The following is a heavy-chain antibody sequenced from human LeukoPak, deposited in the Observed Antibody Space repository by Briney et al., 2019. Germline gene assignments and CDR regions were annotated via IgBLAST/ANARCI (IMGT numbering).Heavy chain of an antibody. CDR2: INQNGGEK. D-gene: IGHD6-13*01. J-gene: IGHJ4*02. V-gene: IGHV3-7*01. CDR1: GFTFSDYW. CDR3: ARNGTAPGLYFDL. Sequence: PGGSLRLSCAIYGFTFSDYWMNWVRQAPGKGLEWVASINQNGGEKSYLDSVKGRFTISRDNPKNSLYLQMSSLRTEDTAVYYCARNGTAPGLYFDLWGQGDVVSVDS.